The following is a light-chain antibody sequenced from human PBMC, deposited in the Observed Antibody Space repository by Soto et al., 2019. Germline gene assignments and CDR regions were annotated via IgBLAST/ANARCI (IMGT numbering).Light chain of an antibody. Sequence: ALTQPASVSGSPGQSITISCTGTSSDVGGYNYVSWYQQHPGKAPKLMIYEVSNRPSGVSNRFSGSKSGNTASLTISGLQAEDEADYYCSSYTSSSIYVFGTGTKVTVL. CDR2: EVS. CDR3: SSYTSSSIYV. V-gene: IGLV2-14*01. CDR1: SSDVGGYNY. J-gene: IGLJ1*01.